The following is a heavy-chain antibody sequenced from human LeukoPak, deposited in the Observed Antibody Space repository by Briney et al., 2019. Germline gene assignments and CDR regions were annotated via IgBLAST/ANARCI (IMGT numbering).Heavy chain of an antibody. V-gene: IGHV3-23*01. CDR3: AGNFDY. CDR2: ISYSGDIT. Sequence: GGSLRLSCAASGFTFSSYAMSWVRQAPGKGLEWVSAISYSGDITYYADSVKGRFTISRDNSKNALYVQMNSLRAEDTAVYYCAGNFDYWGQGALVTVSS. J-gene: IGHJ4*02. CDR1: GFTFSSYA.